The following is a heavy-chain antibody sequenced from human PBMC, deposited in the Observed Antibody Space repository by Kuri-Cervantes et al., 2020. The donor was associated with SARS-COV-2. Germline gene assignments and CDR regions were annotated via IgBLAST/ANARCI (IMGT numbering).Heavy chain of an antibody. CDR1: GGSISSGSYY. V-gene: IGHV4-61*02. CDR2: IYTSGST. J-gene: IGHJ6*01. D-gene: IGHD3-10*01. CDR3: SWFTYYYGMESYNYGLDV. Sequence: SETWSPTCTVPGGSISSGSYYWSWIRQPAGKGLEWIGRIYTSGSTNYNPSLKSRVTISVNTSKNQFSLRLMAVTTADTAIYYCSWFTYYYGMESYNYGLDVWGQGTTVTGSS.